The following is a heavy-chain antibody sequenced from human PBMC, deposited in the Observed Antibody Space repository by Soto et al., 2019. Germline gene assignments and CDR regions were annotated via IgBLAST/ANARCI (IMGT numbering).Heavy chain of an antibody. D-gene: IGHD2-2*01. Sequence: ASVKFSCKTSGYTFSNYGITWVRQAPGQPLEWLGWISLYSDGTNYAQKFQGRVSMTTDTSTTTAYMELRSLRSDDTAVYYCARVVPGAEAWSGPWGQGTLVNVSS. CDR2: ISLYSDGT. V-gene: IGHV1-18*01. CDR3: ARVVPGAEAWSGP. CDR1: GYTFSNYG. J-gene: IGHJ5*02.